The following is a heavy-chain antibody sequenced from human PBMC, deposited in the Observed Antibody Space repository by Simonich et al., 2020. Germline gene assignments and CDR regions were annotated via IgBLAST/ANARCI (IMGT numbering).Heavy chain of an antibody. Sequence: EVQLVESGGGLVKPVGSLRLSCAASGFTLSSYSMNWVRQAPGNGLDRVSTIISDSSYIYYAESVEGRFTISRDNAKNSLYLQMNSLRAEDTAVYYCARDAAGDYWGQGTLVTVSS. CDR2: IISDSSYI. D-gene: IGHD6-13*01. CDR3: ARDAAGDY. CDR1: GFTLSSYS. V-gene: IGHV3-21*01. J-gene: IGHJ4*02.